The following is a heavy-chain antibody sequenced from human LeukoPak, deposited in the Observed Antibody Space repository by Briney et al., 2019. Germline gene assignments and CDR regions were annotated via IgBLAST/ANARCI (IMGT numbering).Heavy chain of an antibody. J-gene: IGHJ4*02. D-gene: IGHD5-12*01. Sequence: GGSLRLSCAASGFTFSSYEMSWVRQAPGKGLEWVSYISDVGGTHYADSVRGRFTISRDNAKNSLFLQMNSLRAEDTAVYYCARENSGYDGGFDYWGQGTLVTVSS. CDR2: ISDVGGT. CDR3: ARENSGYDGGFDY. CDR1: GFTFSSYE. V-gene: IGHV3-48*03.